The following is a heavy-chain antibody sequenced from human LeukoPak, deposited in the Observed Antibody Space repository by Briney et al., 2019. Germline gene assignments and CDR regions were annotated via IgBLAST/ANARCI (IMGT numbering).Heavy chain of an antibody. CDR3: ARHDAGIAARPFDN. Sequence: SETLSLTCTVSGVSISTYYWSWVRRPPGKGLEWIAYIHASGPTNYNPSLKGRITISVDTSKNQFSLKLSSVTAADTAVYYCARHDAGIAARPFDNWGQGTLVTVSS. J-gene: IGHJ4*02. CDR2: IHASGPT. D-gene: IGHD6-6*01. V-gene: IGHV4-4*09. CDR1: GVSISTYY.